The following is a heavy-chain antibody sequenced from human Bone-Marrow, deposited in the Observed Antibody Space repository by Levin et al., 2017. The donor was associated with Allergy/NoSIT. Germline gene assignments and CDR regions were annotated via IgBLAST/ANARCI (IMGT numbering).Heavy chain of an antibody. Sequence: GGSLRLSCKGSGYNFVGSWIGWVRQMPGKGLELMGIINPSDSETRYSPSFLGHVTISADKSVNTAYLQWNSLLASDTAIYYCATQGCGRFSCHTIDYWGQGTLVTVSS. J-gene: IGHJ4*02. CDR3: ATQGCGRFSCHTIDY. D-gene: IGHD2-2*01. V-gene: IGHV5-51*01. CDR1: GYNFVGSW. CDR2: INPSDSET.